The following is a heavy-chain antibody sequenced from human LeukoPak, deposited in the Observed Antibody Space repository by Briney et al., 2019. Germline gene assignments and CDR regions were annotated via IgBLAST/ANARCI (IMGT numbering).Heavy chain of an antibody. D-gene: IGHD3-10*01. Sequence: PGGSLRLSCAASGFTFSSYVMHWVRQAPGKGLEWVAFIRYDGSNKYYADSVKGRFTISRDNSKNTLYLQMNSLRAEDTAVYYCAKALYGSGSSPFDYWGQGTLVTVSS. V-gene: IGHV3-30*02. CDR3: AKALYGSGSSPFDY. CDR2: IRYDGSNK. J-gene: IGHJ4*02. CDR1: GFTFSSYV.